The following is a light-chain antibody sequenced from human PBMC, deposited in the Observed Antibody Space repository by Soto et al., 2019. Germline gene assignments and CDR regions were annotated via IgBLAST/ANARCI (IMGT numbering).Light chain of an antibody. Sequence: QSALTQPASVSGSPGQSIAISCTGTTSDVGGYNHVSWYQQHPGKAPKLMIYEGSDRPSGVPNRFSGSKSGSTASLTISGLQAEDEADYYWSSYTSIRAWVFGGGTKLTVL. CDR2: EGS. V-gene: IGLV2-14*01. CDR1: TSDVGGYNH. CDR3: SSYTSIRAWV. J-gene: IGLJ3*02.